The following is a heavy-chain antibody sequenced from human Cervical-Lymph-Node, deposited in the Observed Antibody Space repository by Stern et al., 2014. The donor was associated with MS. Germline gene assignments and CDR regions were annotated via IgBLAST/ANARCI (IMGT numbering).Heavy chain of an antibody. CDR2: IHTVGTT. V-gene: IGHV3-66*01. CDR3: AREIAGRRFED. J-gene: IGHJ4*02. CDR1: GFPVGASY. D-gene: IGHD6-6*01. Sequence: EVQLVQSGGGLVQPGGSLRLSCEASGFPVGASYMNWVSQAPGKGLEWVSRIHTVGTTHYADSVKGRFTISRANAKNALYLQMDRLTVEDTAVYYCAREIAGRRFEDWGRGTLVAVSP.